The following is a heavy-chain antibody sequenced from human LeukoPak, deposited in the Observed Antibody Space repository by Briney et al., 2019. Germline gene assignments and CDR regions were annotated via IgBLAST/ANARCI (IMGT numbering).Heavy chain of an antibody. J-gene: IGHJ4*02. CDR3: ARERGSSFDY. CDR1: GFTFSGYE. V-gene: IGHV3-48*03. CDR2: ISSSGNTI. Sequence: PGGSLRPSCAASGFTFSGYEMNWVRQAPGKGLEWVSYISSSGNTIDYADSVKGRFTISRDNAKNSLYLQMKSLRAEDTAVYYCARERGSSFDYWGQGTLVTVSS. D-gene: IGHD1-26*01.